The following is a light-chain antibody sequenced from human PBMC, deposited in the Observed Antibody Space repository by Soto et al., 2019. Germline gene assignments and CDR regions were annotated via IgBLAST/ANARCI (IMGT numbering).Light chain of an antibody. Sequence: QSVLTQPPSASGTPGQRVTISCSGSGSDIGSNTVNWFQQLPGTAPKLLIYSNNQRPSGVPDRFSGSKSGTSASLAISGLQSEDEADYYCAAWDDSLNGHVFGTGTQLTVL. CDR1: GSDIGSNT. V-gene: IGLV1-44*01. CDR2: SNN. CDR3: AAWDDSLNGHV. J-gene: IGLJ1*01.